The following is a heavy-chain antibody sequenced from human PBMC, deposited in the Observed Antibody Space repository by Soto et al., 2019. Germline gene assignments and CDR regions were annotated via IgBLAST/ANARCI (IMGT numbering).Heavy chain of an antibody. CDR3: ARGGATLTTLNWFDP. J-gene: IGHJ5*02. D-gene: IGHD4-17*01. CDR1: GYTFTSYG. Sequence: ASVKVSCKASGYTFTSYGISWVRQAPGQGLEWMGWISAYNGNTNYAQKLQGRVTMTTDTSTSTAYMELRSLRSDDTAVYYCARGGATLTTLNWFDPWGQAPLVTVSS. V-gene: IGHV1-18*01. CDR2: ISAYNGNT.